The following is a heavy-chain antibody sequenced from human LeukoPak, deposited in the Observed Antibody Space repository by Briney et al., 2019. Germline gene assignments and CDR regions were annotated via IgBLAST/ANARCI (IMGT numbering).Heavy chain of an antibody. V-gene: IGHV3-23*01. CDR2: ISGSGGST. Sequence: GRSLRLSCAASGFTFSSYGMTWVRQAPGKGLEWVSSISGSGGSTYYADSVKGRFTISRDNSKNTLYLQMNSLRAEDTAVYYCAKEVAGSGYYYFDYWGQGTLVTVSS. J-gene: IGHJ4*02. CDR1: GFTFSSYG. D-gene: IGHD3-22*01. CDR3: AKEVAGSGYYYFDY.